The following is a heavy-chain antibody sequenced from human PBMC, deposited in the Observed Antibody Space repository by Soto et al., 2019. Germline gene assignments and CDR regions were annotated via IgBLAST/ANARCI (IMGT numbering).Heavy chain of an antibody. CDR2: IIPILGIA. Sequence: QVQLVQSGAEVKKPGSSVKVSCKASGGTFSSYTISWVRQAPGQGLEWMGRIIPILGIANYAQKFQGRVTITADKSTSTPYMELSSLRSEDRAVYYCAMEYCSSTGCYRDYWGQGTLVTVSS. D-gene: IGHD2-2*02. J-gene: IGHJ4*02. V-gene: IGHV1-69*02. CDR1: GGTFSSYT. CDR3: AMEYCSSTGCYRDY.